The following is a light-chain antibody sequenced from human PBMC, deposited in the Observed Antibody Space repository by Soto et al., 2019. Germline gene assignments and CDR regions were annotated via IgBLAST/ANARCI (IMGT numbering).Light chain of an antibody. CDR1: ISDIGSYNS. V-gene: IGLV2-23*02. CDR2: GVT. Sequence: QAVVTQPASVSGSPGQSITISCTGTISDIGSYNSIAWYQQHPGKAPRVMIFGVTKRPSGISNRFSGSKSGYTASLTISGLQAEDEADYFCFSYAGSSTWVFGGGTQLTVL. CDR3: FSYAGSSTWV. J-gene: IGLJ3*02.